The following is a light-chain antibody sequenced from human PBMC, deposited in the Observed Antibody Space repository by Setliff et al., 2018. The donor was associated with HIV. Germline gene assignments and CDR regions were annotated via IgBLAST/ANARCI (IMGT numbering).Light chain of an antibody. V-gene: IGLV2-14*03. J-gene: IGLJ1*01. CDR1: SSDVGGYNH. Sequence: QSVLTQPASVSGSPGQSITISCTGTSSDVGGYNHVSWYQQHPGKAPKLIIFDVGNRPSGVSSRFSGSKSGNTASLTISGLQAEDEADFYRCSFTSINTYVFGTGTKVTVL. CDR3: CSFTSINTYV. CDR2: DVG.